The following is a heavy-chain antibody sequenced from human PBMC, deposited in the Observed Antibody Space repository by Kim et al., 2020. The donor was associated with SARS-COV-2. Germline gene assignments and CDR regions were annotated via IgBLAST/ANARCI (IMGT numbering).Heavy chain of an antibody. CDR3: ARGRWELPY. V-gene: IGHV4-59*01. CDR2: IYYSGST. D-gene: IGHD1-26*01. CDR1: GGSISNYY. Sequence: SETVSLTCTVSGGSISNYYWSWIRQPPGKGLEWIGYIYYSGSTNYNPSLKSRVTISVDTSNNQVSLTLSSVTAADTAVYYCARGRWELPYWGQGTLVTVS. J-gene: IGHJ4*02.